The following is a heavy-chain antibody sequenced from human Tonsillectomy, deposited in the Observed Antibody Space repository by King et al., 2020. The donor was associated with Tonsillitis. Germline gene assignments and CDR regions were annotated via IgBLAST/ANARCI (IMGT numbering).Heavy chain of an antibody. CDR1: GYTFTGYY. J-gene: IGHJ4*02. CDR2: VNPNSGGT. V-gene: IGHV1-2*02. Sequence: VQLVQSGAEVKKPGASVKVSCKTSGYTFTGYYMHWVRQAPGQGLEWMGWVNPNSGGTDYAQKFQGRVSMTRDTSISTAYLELSRLRSDDTAVYYCARPTYGGKREPKYFDYWGQGTLVTVSS. D-gene: IGHD4-23*01. CDR3: ARPTYGGKREPKYFDY.